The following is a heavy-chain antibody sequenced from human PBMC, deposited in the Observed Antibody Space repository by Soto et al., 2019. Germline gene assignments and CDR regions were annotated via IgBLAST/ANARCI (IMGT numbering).Heavy chain of an antibody. J-gene: IGHJ4*02. D-gene: IGHD3-3*01. Sequence: EVQLVESGGGLVQPGGSLRLSCAASGFTFSSYAMSWVRQAPGKGLEWVSAISGSGGSTYYADSVKGRFTISRDNSKNTLYLQMNSLRAEDTAVYYCAKQGVNYDFWSGYHGGWGQGTLVTVSS. CDR1: GFTFSSYA. CDR3: AKQGVNYDFWSGYHGG. V-gene: IGHV3-23*04. CDR2: ISGSGGST.